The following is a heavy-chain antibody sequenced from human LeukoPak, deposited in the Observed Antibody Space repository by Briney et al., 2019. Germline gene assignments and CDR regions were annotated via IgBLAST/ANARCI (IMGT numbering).Heavy chain of an antibody. D-gene: IGHD6-6*01. CDR1: GFTFSSYW. CDR3: AKDGAGSSLYMDV. CDR2: INSGGSST. Sequence: GGSLRLPCAASGFTFSSYWMHWVRQAPGKGLVWVSRINSGGSSTSYADSVKGRFTISRDNAKNTLYLQMNSLRAEDTAMYYCAKDGAGSSLYMDVWGKGTTVTVSS. V-gene: IGHV3-74*01. J-gene: IGHJ6*03.